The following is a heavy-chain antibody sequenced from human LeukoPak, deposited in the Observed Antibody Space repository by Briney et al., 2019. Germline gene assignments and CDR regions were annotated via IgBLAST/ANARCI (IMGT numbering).Heavy chain of an antibody. V-gene: IGHV3-23*01. D-gene: IGHD2-21*02. Sequence: GGSLRLSCAASGFPFSNHAMSWVRQPPGKGLEWVSAISNGNTYNADSVRGRFTISRDDSKNMVYLQMNSLRDEDTALCYCVREAGYCASVCLKSNWFDPWGQGTLVTVSS. CDR2: ISNGNT. CDR3: VREAGYCASVCLKSNWFDP. CDR1: GFPFSNHA. J-gene: IGHJ5*02.